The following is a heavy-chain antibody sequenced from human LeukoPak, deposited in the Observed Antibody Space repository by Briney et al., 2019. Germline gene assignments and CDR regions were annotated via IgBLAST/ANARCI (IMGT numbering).Heavy chain of an antibody. D-gene: IGHD6-19*01. J-gene: IGHJ4*02. V-gene: IGHV3-23*01. CDR1: GFTFSGYA. CDR3: AKDSAYIAVAGNFDY. CDR2: ISGSGGST. Sequence: GGSLRLSCAASGFTFSGYAMSWVRQAPGKGLEWVSAISGSGGSTYYADSVKGRFTISRDNSKNTLYLQMNSLRAEDTAVYYCAKDSAYIAVAGNFDYWGQGTLVTVSS.